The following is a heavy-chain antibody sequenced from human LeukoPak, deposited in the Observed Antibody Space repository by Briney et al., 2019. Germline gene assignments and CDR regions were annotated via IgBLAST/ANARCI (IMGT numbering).Heavy chain of an antibody. V-gene: IGHV4-59*01. D-gene: IGHD6-13*01. J-gene: IGHJ5*01. Sequence: PSETLSLTRTVSGGSISTYYWSWIRQPPGKGLEWIGYVLHSGSTKSNPSLKSRVSISVDTSKNEISLKMRSVTAADTAVYYCARVGIRASGMPNWFDSWGQGTLVAVSS. CDR3: ARVGIRASGMPNWFDS. CDR2: VLHSGST. CDR1: GGSISTYY.